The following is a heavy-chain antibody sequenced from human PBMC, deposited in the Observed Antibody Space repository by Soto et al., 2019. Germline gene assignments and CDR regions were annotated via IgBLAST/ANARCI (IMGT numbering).Heavy chain of an antibody. CDR2: ISSSSTTI. J-gene: IGHJ4*02. V-gene: IGHV3-48*02. Sequence: VQLVESGGGLVQPGGSLRLSCAASGFTFSSYGMNWVRQAPGKGLEWVSYISSSSTTIYYADSVKGLFTIFRDNAKTSLYLQLNSLRDEDTAVYYCARSPYYYDSSNYYGYWGQGTLVTVSS. CDR1: GFTFSSYG. D-gene: IGHD3-22*01. CDR3: ARSPYYYDSSNYYGY.